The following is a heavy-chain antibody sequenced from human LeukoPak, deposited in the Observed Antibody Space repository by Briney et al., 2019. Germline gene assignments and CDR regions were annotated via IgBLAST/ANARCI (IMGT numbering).Heavy chain of an antibody. D-gene: IGHD6-19*01. CDR2: ERSDAYDK. J-gene: IGHJ4*02. V-gene: IGHV3-30*02. CDR3: GKHDSSSDY. CDR1: GFIFSTYA. Sequence: GRSLRLSCAASGFIFSTYAMHWVPQAPGRGWEWVAFERSDAYDKSYAGSVQGQFIISRDNSKNTLYLQMNTPRAEDTAIYYCGKHDSSSDYWGQGNLVTVSS.